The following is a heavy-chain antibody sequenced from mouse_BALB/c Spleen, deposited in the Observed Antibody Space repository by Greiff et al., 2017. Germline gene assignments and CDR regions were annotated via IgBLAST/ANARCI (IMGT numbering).Heavy chain of an antibody. CDR3: SRTPHCPYWYFDV. V-gene: IGHV1-26*01. J-gene: IGHJ1*01. Sequence: EVQLQQSGPELVKPGASVKMSCKASGYTFTDYYMNWVKQSHGKSLEWIGDINPNNGGTSYNQKFKGKATLTVDKSSSTAYMQLNSLTSEDTAVYYCSRTPHCPYWYFDVWGAGTTVTVSS. CDR1: GYTFTDYY. CDR2: INPNNGGT.